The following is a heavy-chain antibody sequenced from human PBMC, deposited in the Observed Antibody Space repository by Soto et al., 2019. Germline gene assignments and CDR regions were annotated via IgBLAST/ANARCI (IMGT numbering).Heavy chain of an antibody. J-gene: IGHJ4*02. CDR2: INPSGGST. Sequence: GASVKVSCKAPGYTFTSYYMHWVRQAPGQGLEWMGIINPSGGSTSYAQKFQGRVTMTRDTSTSTVYMELSSLRSEDTAVYYCARTGVRWYYFDYWGQGTLVTVSS. D-gene: IGHD6-13*01. V-gene: IGHV1-46*01. CDR3: ARTGVRWYYFDY. CDR1: GYTFTSYY.